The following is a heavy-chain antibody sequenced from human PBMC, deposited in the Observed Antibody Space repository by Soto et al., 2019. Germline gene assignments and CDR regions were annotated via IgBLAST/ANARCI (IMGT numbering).Heavy chain of an antibody. CDR3: ARAHVGSSWHKYYYGMDV. CDR2: INPNSGGT. Sequence: GASVKVSCKASGYTFTGYYMHWVRQAPGQGLEWMGWINPNSGGTNYAQKFQGWVTMTRDTSISTAYMELSRLRSDDTAVYYCARAHVGSSWHKYYYGMDVWGQGTTVTVSS. J-gene: IGHJ6*02. D-gene: IGHD6-13*01. V-gene: IGHV1-2*04. CDR1: GYTFTGYY.